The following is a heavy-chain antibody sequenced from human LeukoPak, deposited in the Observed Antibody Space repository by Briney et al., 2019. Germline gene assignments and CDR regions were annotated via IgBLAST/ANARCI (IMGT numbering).Heavy chain of an antibody. CDR3: ARQGTPASKLWFGELYNWFDP. V-gene: IGHV5-10-1*01. J-gene: IGHJ5*02. CDR1: GSSFTSYW. CDR2: IDPSDSYT. D-gene: IGHD3-10*01. Sequence: GASLQISCKGSGSSFTSYWISWVRQLPGKGLEWMGRIDPSDSYTNYSPSFQGHVTISADKSISTAYLQWSSLKASDTAMYYCARQGTPASKLWFGELYNWFDPWGQGTLVTVSS.